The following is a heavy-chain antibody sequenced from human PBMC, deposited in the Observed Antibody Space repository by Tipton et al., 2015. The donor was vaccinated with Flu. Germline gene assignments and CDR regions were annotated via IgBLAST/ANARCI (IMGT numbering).Heavy chain of an antibody. V-gene: IGHV4-38-2*02. CDR3: ARSTYYYGSGSSDY. CDR2: IFHTGNT. D-gene: IGHD3-10*01. J-gene: IGHJ4*02. Sequence: TLSLTCTISGSSISSRYYWGWIRQPPGKGLEWIGNIFHTGNTFFNPSLKSRVTISVDRSKNQFSQRLSSVTAADTAMYYCARSTYYYGSGSSDYWGQGTLVTVSS. CDR1: GSSISSRYY.